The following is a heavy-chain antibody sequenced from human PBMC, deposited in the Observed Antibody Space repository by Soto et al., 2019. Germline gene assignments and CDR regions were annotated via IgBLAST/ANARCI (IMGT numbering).Heavy chain of an antibody. CDR2: IYYSGST. V-gene: IGHV4-39*01. J-gene: IGHJ6*02. CDR1: GGSISSSSYY. D-gene: IGHD2-15*01. CDR3: ARGGDIVVVVAATPPYYYGMDV. Sequence: SETLSLTCTVSGGSISSSSYYWGWIRQPPGKGLEWIGSIYYSGSTYYKPSLKSRVTISVDTSKNQFSLKLSSVTAADTAVYYCARGGDIVVVVAATPPYYYGMDVWGQGTTVTVSS.